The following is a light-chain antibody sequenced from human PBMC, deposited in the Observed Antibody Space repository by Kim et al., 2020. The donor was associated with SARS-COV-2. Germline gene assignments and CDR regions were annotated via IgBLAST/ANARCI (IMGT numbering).Light chain of an antibody. CDR1: QGISSY. J-gene: IGKJ2*01. CDR3: QQYYSYPYT. CDR2: AAS. Sequence: AIRMTQSPSSFSASTGDRVTITCRASQGISSYLAWYQQKAGKAPKLLIYAASTLQSGVPSRFSGSGSGTDFTLTISCLQSEDFATYYCQQYYSYPYTYGQGTKLEI. V-gene: IGKV1-8*01.